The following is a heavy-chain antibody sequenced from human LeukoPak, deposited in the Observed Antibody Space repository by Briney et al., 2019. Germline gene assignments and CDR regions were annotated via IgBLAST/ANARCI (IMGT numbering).Heavy chain of an antibody. CDR2: INPNSGDT. D-gene: IGHD6-13*01. V-gene: IGHV1-2*02. CDR1: GFTFTGYY. CDR3: ARAPGIVPAGKIDY. J-gene: IGHJ4*02. Sequence: ASVKVSCKASGFTFTGYYMHWVRQAPGQGLEWMGWINPNSGDTNYAQKFQGRVSMTTDTPISTAYLELSRLRSDDTAVYYCARAPGIVPAGKIDYWGRGTLVTVS.